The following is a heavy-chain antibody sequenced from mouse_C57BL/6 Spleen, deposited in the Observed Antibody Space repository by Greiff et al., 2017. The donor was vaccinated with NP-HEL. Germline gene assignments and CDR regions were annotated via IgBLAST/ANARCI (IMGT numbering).Heavy chain of an antibody. Sequence: EVQLQESGPGLVKPSQSLSLTCSVTGYSITSGYYWNWIRQFPGNKLEWMGYISYDGSNNYNPSLKNRISITRDTSKNPFFLKLNSVTTEDTATYYCARDLGRGYAMDYWGQGTSVTVSS. CDR1: GYSITSGYY. D-gene: IGHD4-1*01. J-gene: IGHJ4*01. CDR2: ISYDGSN. CDR3: ARDLGRGYAMDY. V-gene: IGHV3-6*01.